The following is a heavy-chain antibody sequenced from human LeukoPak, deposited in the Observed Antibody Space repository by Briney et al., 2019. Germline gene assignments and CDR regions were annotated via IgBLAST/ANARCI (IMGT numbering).Heavy chain of an antibody. CDR2: INPNSGGT. CDR1: GYIFTGYY. CDR3: ARDRTHYYESSGYYSRWEY. J-gene: IGHJ4*02. V-gene: IGHV1-2*02. Sequence: ASVKVSCKASGYIFTGYYMHWVRQAPGQGLEWMGWINPNSGGTDYAQKFQGRVTMTRDTSTSTVYMELSSLRSEDTAMYYCARDRTHYYESSGYYSRWEYWGQGTLVTVSS. D-gene: IGHD3-22*01.